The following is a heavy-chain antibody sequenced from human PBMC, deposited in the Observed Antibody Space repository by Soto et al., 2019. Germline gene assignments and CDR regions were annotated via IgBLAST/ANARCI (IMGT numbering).Heavy chain of an antibody. CDR2: ISGGGDSP. V-gene: IGHV3-23*01. J-gene: IGHJ4*02. Sequence: EVHLWESGGGLVQPGGSLRLSCAASGFTFSTYTMRWVRQAPGKGLEWVSSISGGGDSPSYADSVQGRFTISRDNPKNTLYLQMNSLRAEDTALYYCAKARCSTANCYVPDYWGQGTLVTVSS. D-gene: IGHD2-2*01. CDR3: AKARCSTANCYVPDY. CDR1: GFTFSTYT.